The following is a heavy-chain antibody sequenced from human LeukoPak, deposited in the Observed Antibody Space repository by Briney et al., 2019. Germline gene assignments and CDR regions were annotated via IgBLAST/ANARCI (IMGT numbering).Heavy chain of an antibody. D-gene: IGHD1-26*01. CDR1: RGSISSTGYY. V-gene: IGHV4-39*01. J-gene: IGHJ5*02. Sequence: SETLSLSCTVSRGSISSTGYYWGWIRQSPGKGLEWIGSIYYSGSTYYKPSLKSRVTISVDTSKNQFSLRLSSVTAADTALYFCARQSYDTNCFDPCGQGALVTVSS. CDR2: IYYSGST. CDR3: ARQSYDTNCFDP.